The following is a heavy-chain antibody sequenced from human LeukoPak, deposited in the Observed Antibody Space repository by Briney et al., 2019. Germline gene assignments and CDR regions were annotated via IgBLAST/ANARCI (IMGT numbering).Heavy chain of an antibody. CDR2: ISGSGGST. Sequence: GGSLRLSCAASGFTFSSYAMSWVRQAPGKGLEWVSAISGSGGSTYYADSVKGRFTISRDNSKNTLYLQMNSLRAEDTAVYYCAKDHERYCSGGSCYSFFDYWGQGTLVTVSS. J-gene: IGHJ4*02. CDR3: AKDHERYCSGGSCYSFFDY. CDR1: GFTFSSYA. V-gene: IGHV3-23*01. D-gene: IGHD2-15*01.